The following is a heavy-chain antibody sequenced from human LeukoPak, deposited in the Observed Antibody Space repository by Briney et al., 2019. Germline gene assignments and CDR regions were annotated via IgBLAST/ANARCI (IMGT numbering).Heavy chain of an antibody. J-gene: IGHJ4*02. CDR1: GFTFSDYY. CDR3: ARGLHDRSWYGAH. D-gene: IGHD6-13*01. CDR2: LPPDGSYQ. V-gene: IGHV3-30*03. Sequence: GGSLRLSCAASGFTFSDYYMSWFRQAPGKGLEWVALLPPDGSYQYYADSLKGRFTISRDNFKNALYLQMNSLRLEDTAVYYCARGLHDRSWYGAHWGQGTLLSVSS.